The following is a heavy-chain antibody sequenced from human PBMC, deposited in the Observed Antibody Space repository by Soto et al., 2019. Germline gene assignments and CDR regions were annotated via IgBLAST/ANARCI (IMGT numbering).Heavy chain of an antibody. D-gene: IGHD5-12*01. CDR3: ARALGYSGYAGMDV. Sequence: GGSLGLSCIASGFTFGDYAMSWFRQAPGKGLEWVGFIRSKVYGGTTEYAASVKGRFTISRDDSISIAYLQMNSLKTEDTAVYYCARALGYSGYAGMDVWGQGTTVTVSS. V-gene: IGHV3-49*03. CDR1: GFTFGDYA. CDR2: IRSKVYGGTT. J-gene: IGHJ6*02.